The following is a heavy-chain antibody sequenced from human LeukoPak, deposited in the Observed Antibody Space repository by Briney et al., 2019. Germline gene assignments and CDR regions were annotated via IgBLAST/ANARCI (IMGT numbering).Heavy chain of an antibody. J-gene: IGHJ6*03. CDR1: GFTFSTYW. Sequence: GGPLRLSCAASGFTFSTYWMHWVRQSPGKGLVWVSRINMDGTTISYAGSVEGRFTISRDNAKNSLYLQMNSLRAEDTAVYYCAREVVLLWFGEFYAHTYYYYMDVWGKGTTVTVSS. CDR2: INMDGTTI. CDR3: AREVVLLWFGEFYAHTYYYYMDV. D-gene: IGHD3-10*01. V-gene: IGHV3-74*01.